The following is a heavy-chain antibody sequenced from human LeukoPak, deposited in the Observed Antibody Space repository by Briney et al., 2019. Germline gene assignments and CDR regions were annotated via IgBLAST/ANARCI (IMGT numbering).Heavy chain of an antibody. CDR2: ISYDGSNK. CDR3: ARDCIAVAGCFDY. Sequence: GESLILSCKTSGFTFINYSMHSVRQTPGKGLEWVAVISYDGSNKYYADSVKGRFTISRDNSKNTLYLQMNSLRAEDTAVYYCARDCIAVAGCFDYWGQGTLVTVSS. D-gene: IGHD6-19*01. CDR1: GFTFINYS. J-gene: IGHJ4*02. V-gene: IGHV3-30*04.